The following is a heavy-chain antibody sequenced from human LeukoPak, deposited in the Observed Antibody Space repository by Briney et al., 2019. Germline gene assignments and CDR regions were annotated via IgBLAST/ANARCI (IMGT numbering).Heavy chain of an antibody. D-gene: IGHD3-10*01. Sequence: ASVKVSCKASGGTFSSYAINWVRQATGQGLEWMGWMNPNSGNTGYAQKFQGRVTMTRNTSISTAYMELSSLRSEDTAVYYCARGPAPPWFGELSAPDEYFQHWGQGTLVTVSS. V-gene: IGHV1-8*02. CDR3: ARGPAPPWFGELSAPDEYFQH. CDR2: MNPNSGNT. J-gene: IGHJ1*01. CDR1: GGTFSSYA.